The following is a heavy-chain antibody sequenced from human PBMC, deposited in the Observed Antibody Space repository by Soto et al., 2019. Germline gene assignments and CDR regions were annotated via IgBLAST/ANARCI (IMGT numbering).Heavy chain of an antibody. CDR1: GYTFTSYG. CDR3: ARDRYYYGSGSYYSYGMDV. Sequence: QVQLVQSGAEVKKPGASVKVSCKASGYTFTSYGISWVRQAPGQGLEWMGWISAYNGNTNYAQELQGRVTMTTDTSTSTADMELMSLRSDDTAVYYCARDRYYYGSGSYYSYGMDVWGQGTTVTVSS. J-gene: IGHJ6*02. D-gene: IGHD3-10*01. CDR2: ISAYNGNT. V-gene: IGHV1-18*01.